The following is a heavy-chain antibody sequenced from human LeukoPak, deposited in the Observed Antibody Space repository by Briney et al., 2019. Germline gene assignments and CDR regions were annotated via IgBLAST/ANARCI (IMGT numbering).Heavy chain of an antibody. Sequence: GGSLRLSCVASGLTFSNFGMSWVRQAPGKGLEWVSAISGSGDSTYYADSVKGRFTISRDNSKNTLYLQMNSLRAEDTAVYYCARGRAAAGTRYYYYYYMDVWGKGTTVTVSS. D-gene: IGHD6-13*01. CDR3: ARGRAAAGTRYYYYYYMDV. CDR1: GLTFSNFG. V-gene: IGHV3-23*01. CDR2: ISGSGDST. J-gene: IGHJ6*03.